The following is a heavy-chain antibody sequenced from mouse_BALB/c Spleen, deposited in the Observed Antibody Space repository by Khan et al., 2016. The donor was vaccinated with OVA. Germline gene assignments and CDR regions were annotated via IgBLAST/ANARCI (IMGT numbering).Heavy chain of an antibody. Sequence: QMQLKESGPGLVAPSQSLSITCTVSGFSLTGYGVNWVRQPPGKGLEWLGMIWGDGSTDYNSALKSRLSISKDNSKSQVFLKMNSLQTADTARYYCARELRLGGFAYWGQGTLVTVSA. J-gene: IGHJ3*01. V-gene: IGHV2-6-7*01. CDR3: ARELRLGGFAY. CDR2: IWGDGST. D-gene: IGHD1-2*01. CDR1: GFSLTGYG.